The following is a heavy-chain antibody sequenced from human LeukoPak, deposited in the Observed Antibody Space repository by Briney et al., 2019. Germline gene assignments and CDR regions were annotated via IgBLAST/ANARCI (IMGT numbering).Heavy chain of an antibody. V-gene: IGHV3-30*04. CDR3: ARDRGYSYGSFDY. J-gene: IGHJ4*02. CDR2: ISYDGSNK. CDR1: GFTFSSYA. Sequence: GGSLSLSCAASGFTFSSYAMHWVRQAPGKGREWVAVISYDGSNKYYADSVKGRFTISRGNSKNTLYLQMNSLRAEDTAVYYCARDRGYSYGSFDYWGQGTLVTVSS. D-gene: IGHD5-18*01.